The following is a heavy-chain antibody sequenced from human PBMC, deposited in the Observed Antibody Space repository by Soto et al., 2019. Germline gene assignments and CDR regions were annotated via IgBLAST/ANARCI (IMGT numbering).Heavy chain of an antibody. CDR1: GGSISSSSYY. Sequence: SETLSLTCAVYGGSISSSSYYWGWIRQPPGKGLEWIGSIYYSGGTYYNPSLKSRVTISVDTSKNQFSLKLSSVTAADTAVYYCARQIAPTVTTLLFFDYWGQGTLVTVSS. CDR2: IYYSGGT. J-gene: IGHJ4*02. V-gene: IGHV4-39*01. D-gene: IGHD4-17*01. CDR3: ARQIAPTVTTLLFFDY.